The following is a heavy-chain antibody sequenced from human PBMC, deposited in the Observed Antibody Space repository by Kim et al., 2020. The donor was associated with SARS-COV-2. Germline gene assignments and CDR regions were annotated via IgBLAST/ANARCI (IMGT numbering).Heavy chain of an antibody. D-gene: IGHD3-3*01. CDR2: ISNSAKYI. CDR3: ARDLGSGPLHRGCEY. CDR1: GFSFSSYA. J-gene: IGHJ4*01. Sequence: GGSLRLSCAGSGFSFSSYAMNWVRQAPGKGLEWVASISNSAKYIYYADSVKGRFTVSRDNAENSVFLQMNSLRADDTGVYFCARDLGSGPLHRGCEYWG. V-gene: IGHV3-21*01.